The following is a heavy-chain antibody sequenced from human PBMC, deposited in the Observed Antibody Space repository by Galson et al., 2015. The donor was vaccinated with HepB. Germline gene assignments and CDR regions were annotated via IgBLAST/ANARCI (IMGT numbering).Heavy chain of an antibody. D-gene: IGHD2-2*01. V-gene: IGHV1-2*06. CDR1: GYTFTGYY. CDR2: INPNSGGT. J-gene: IGHJ5*02. Sequence: SVKVSCKASGYTFTGYYMHWVRQAPGQGLEWMGRINPNSGGTNYAQKFQGRVTMTRDTSISTAYMELSRLRSDDTAVYYCARGRGRGCSSTSCYAPNWFDPWGQGTLVTVSS. CDR3: ARGRGRGCSSTSCYAPNWFDP.